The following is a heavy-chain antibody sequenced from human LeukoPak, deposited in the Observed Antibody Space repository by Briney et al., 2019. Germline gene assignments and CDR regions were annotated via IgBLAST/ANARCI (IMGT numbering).Heavy chain of an antibody. J-gene: IGHJ3*02. Sequence: QPGTSLRLSCAASGFSFSSYLMHWVRQAPGKGLEWVALIGFDVSRKYCGDSVKGRFTISRDNSKNTLYLQMNSLSDEDTAVYFCARERLENCHDDSCPDAFDIWGQGTMVTVSS. D-gene: IGHD2-15*01. CDR2: IGFDVSRK. CDR1: GFSFSSYL. CDR3: ARERLENCHDDSCPDAFDI. V-gene: IGHV3-33*01.